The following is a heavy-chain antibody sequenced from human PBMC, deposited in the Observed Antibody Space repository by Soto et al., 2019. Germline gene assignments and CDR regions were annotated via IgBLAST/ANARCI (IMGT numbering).Heavy chain of an antibody. D-gene: IGHD3-22*01. CDR3: ARSGPGGYIDY. Sequence: SQTLSLTCAISGDSVSSNSAAWNCIIQSPSRGLQWLGRAYYRSKWYNHYAVSVKGRITVNPDTSKNQFSLQLNSVTPEDTAVYYYARSGPGGYIDYWGQGTLVTVSS. CDR1: GDSVSSNSAA. J-gene: IGHJ4*02. CDR2: AYYRSKWYN. V-gene: IGHV6-1*01.